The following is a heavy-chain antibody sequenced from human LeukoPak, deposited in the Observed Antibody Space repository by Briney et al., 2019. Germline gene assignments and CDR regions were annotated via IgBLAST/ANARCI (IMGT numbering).Heavy chain of an antibody. CDR2: IYYSGST. J-gene: IGHJ4*02. Sequence: PSGTLSLTCTVSGGSISSSSYYWSWIWQPPGKGLEWIGYIYYSGSTNYNPSPKSRVTISVDTSKNQFSLKLSSVTAADTAVYYCARVRGPSLPIYFDYWGQGTLVTVSS. CDR1: GGSISSSSYY. CDR3: ARVRGPSLPIYFDY. V-gene: IGHV4-61*01.